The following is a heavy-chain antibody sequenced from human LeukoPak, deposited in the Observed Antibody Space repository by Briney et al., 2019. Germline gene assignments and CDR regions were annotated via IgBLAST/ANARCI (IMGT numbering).Heavy chain of an antibody. J-gene: IGHJ3*02. V-gene: IGHV3-21*01. CDR3: ARVDDAFDI. CDR2: ISSGSSYI. CDR1: GFTFSLYT. Sequence: GGSLRLSCAASGFTFSLYTTHWVRQAPGKGLEWVSSISSGSSYIYYADSVKGRFTISRDNAKNSLYLQMNSLRAEDTAVYYCARVDDAFDIWGQGTMVTVSS.